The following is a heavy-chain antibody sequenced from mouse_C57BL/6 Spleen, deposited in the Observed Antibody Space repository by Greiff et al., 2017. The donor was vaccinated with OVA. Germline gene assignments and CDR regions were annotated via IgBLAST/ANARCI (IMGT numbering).Heavy chain of an antibody. Sequence: EVMLVESGGGLVQPGGSLKLSCAASGFTFSDYYMYWVRQTPEKRLEWVAYISNGGGSTYYPDTVKGRFTISRDNAKNTLYLQMSRLKSEDTAMYYCARHGYGSSYDWYFDVWGTGTTVTVSS. CDR1: GFTFSDYY. CDR2: ISNGGGST. J-gene: IGHJ1*03. D-gene: IGHD1-1*01. CDR3: ARHGYGSSYDWYFDV. V-gene: IGHV5-12*01.